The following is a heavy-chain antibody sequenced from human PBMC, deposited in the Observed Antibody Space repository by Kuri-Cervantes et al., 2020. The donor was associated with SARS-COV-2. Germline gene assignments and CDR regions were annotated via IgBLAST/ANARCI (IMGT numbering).Heavy chain of an antibody. CDR3: ARVKGIVLIDWFDL. D-gene: IGHD2-8*01. CDR2: INHSGST. CDR1: GGSFSGYY. V-gene: IGHV4-34*01. Sequence: SETLSLTCAVYGGSFSGYYWSWIRQPPGKGLEWIGEINHSGSTNYNPSLKSRVTISVDKSKNQFSLKLSSVTAADTAVYYCARVKGIVLIDWFDLWGQGTLVTVSS. J-gene: IGHJ5*02.